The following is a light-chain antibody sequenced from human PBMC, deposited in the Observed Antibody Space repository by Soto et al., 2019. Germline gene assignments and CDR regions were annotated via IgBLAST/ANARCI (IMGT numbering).Light chain of an antibody. Sequence: QSVLTRPASVSGSPGQSITISFTGTGSDVGGYNYVSWYQRHPGKAPKVMLHEVSNRPSGVSNRFSGSKSGNTASLTISGLQAEDEADYYCGSYTSSSTLYVFGTGTKVT. J-gene: IGLJ1*01. CDR2: EVS. V-gene: IGLV2-14*01. CDR3: GSYTSSSTLYV. CDR1: GSDVGGYNY.